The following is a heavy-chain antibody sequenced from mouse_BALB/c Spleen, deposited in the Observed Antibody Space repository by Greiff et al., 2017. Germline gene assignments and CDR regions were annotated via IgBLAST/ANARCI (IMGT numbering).Heavy chain of an antibody. Sequence: QVQLQQPGAELMKPGASVKISCKATGYTFSSYWIEWVKQRPGHGLEWIGEILPGSGSTNYNEKFKGKATFTADTSSNTAYMQLSSLTSEDSAVYYCATPYYYGSSYAFFDYWGQGTTLTVSS. CDR2: ILPGSGST. J-gene: IGHJ2*01. D-gene: IGHD1-1*01. V-gene: IGHV1-9*01. CDR1: GYTFSSYW. CDR3: ATPYYYGSSYAFFDY.